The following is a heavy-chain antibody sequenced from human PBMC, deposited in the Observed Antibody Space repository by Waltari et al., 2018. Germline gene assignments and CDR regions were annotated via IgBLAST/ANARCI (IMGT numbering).Heavy chain of an antibody. J-gene: IGHJ4*02. CDR3: ARRGTYYFDY. Sequence: QLQLQKSGPGLVKPSETLSLTCTVSSYSINTYSYFWAWIRQPPGKGLEWIGYVHSDGGTYYSPSLKSRVTISIDTSQNQFSLNLNSVTASDTAVYFCARRGTYYFDYWGPGTLVTVSS. CDR1: SYSINTYSYF. CDR2: VHSDGGT. D-gene: IGHD3-16*01. V-gene: IGHV4-39*01.